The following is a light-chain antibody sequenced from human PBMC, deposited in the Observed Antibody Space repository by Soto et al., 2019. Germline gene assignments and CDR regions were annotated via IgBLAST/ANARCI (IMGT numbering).Light chain of an antibody. CDR2: DAS. CDR3: QQRSNWLT. V-gene: IGKV3D-20*02. Sequence: EIVLTQSPGTLSLSPGERATLSCRASQSVSSSYLAWYQQKPGQAPRLLIYDASNRATGIPDRFSGSGSGTDFTLTISSLEPEDFAVYYCQQRSNWLTFGGGTKVDIK. CDR1: QSVSSSY. J-gene: IGKJ4*01.